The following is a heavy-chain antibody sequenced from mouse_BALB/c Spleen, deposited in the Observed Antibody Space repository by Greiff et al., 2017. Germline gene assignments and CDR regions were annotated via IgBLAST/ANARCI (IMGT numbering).Heavy chain of an antibody. CDR1: GFTFSSYT. D-gene: IGHD4-1*01. Sequence: EVKVVESGGGLVKPGGSLKLSCAASGFTFSSYTMSWVRQTPEKRLEWVATISSGGSYTYYPDSVKGRFTISRDNAKNTLYLQMSSLKSEDTAMYYCTRGGTLTGTGAMDYWGQGTSVTVSS. CDR2: ISSGGSYT. V-gene: IGHV5-6-4*01. J-gene: IGHJ4*01. CDR3: TRGGTLTGTGAMDY.